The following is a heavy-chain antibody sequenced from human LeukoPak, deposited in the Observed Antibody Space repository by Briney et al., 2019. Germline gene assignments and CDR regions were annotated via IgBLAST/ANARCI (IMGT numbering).Heavy chain of an antibody. D-gene: IGHD2-2*01. CDR2: IYYSGST. CDR1: GGSISSGDYY. V-gene: IGHV4-30-4*02. CDR3: ASGGYCSSTSCYPNWFDP. Sequence: SETLSLTCTVSGGSISSGDYYWSWIRQPPGKGLEWIGYIYYSGSTYYNPSLKSRVTISIDTSKSQFSLKLSSVTAADTAVYYCASGGYCSSTSCYPNWFDPWGQGTLVTVSS. J-gene: IGHJ5*02.